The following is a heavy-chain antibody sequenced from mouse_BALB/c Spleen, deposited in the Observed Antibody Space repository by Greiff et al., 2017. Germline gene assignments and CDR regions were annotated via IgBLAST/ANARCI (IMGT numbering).Heavy chain of an antibody. D-gene: IGHD2-4*01. V-gene: IGHV1S81*02. CDR3: ARGGITTDWFAY. Sequence: QVQLKQSGAELVKPGASVKLSCKASGYTFTSYWMHWVKQRPGQGLEWIGEINPSNGRTNYNEKFKSKATLTVDKSSSTAYMQLSSLTSEDSAVYYCARGGITTDWFAYWGQGTLVTVSA. J-gene: IGHJ3*01. CDR2: INPSNGRT. CDR1: GYTFTSYW.